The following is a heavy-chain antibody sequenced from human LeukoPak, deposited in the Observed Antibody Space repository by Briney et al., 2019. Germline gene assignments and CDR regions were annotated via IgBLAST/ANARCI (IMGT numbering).Heavy chain of an antibody. CDR2: IYTSGST. J-gene: IGHJ3*02. CDR1: GGSISSYY. V-gene: IGHV4-4*07. Sequence: PSETLSLTCTVSGGSISSYYWSWIRQPAGKGLEWTGRIYTSGSTNYNPSLKSRVTMSVDTSKNQFSLKLSSVTAADTAVYYCARDPSYYYDSSGYPLGAFDIWGQGTMVTVSS. CDR3: ARDPSYYYDSSGYPLGAFDI. D-gene: IGHD3-22*01.